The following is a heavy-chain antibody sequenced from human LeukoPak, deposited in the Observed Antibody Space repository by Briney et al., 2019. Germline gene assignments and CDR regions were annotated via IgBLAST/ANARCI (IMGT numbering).Heavy chain of an antibody. CDR3: AGLAGYYYYYYMDV. CDR1: GDSISNYY. CDR2: IYYSGST. V-gene: IGHV4-59*12. J-gene: IGHJ6*03. Sequence: SETLSLTCTVSGDSISNYYWSWIRQPPGKGLEWIGYIYYSGSTNYNPSLKSRVTISVDTSKNQFSLKLSSVTAADTAVYYCAGLAGYYYYYYMDVWGKGTTVTVSS.